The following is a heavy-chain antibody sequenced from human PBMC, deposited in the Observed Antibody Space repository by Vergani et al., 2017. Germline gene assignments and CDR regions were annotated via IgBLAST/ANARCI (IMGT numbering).Heavy chain of an antibody. V-gene: IGHV3-23*04. CDR2: IGGGGGST. Sequence: EVQLVESGGGLVQPGGSLRLSCAASGFTFSSYAMTWVRQAPGKGLEWVSTIGGGGGSTYYADFVKGRFTISRDNSKNTLYLQMNSLRAEDTAIYYCAKVVRWFGELCYFDYWGQGTLVTVSS. J-gene: IGHJ4*02. CDR1: GFTFSSYA. D-gene: IGHD3-10*01. CDR3: AKVVRWFGELCYFDY.